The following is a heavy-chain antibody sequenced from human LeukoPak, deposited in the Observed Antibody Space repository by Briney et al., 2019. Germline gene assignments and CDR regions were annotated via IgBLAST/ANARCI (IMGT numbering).Heavy chain of an antibody. V-gene: IGHV1-18*01. D-gene: IGHD1-26*01. CDR2: ISPHNGQT. CDR3: AKTREHDLDDL. J-gene: IGHJ5*02. CDR1: VYMFTFYG. Sequence: ASVKVSCKASVYMFTFYGITWVRQAPGQGLEWMGWISPHNGQTLYAPEVQDRVIMTTDASTATAYMELRSLRSDDTAVYYCAKTREHDLDDLWGQGTLVTVSS.